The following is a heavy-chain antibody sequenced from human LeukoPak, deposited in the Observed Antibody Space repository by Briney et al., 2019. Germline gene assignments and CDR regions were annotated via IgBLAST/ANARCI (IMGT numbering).Heavy chain of an antibody. CDR1: GGSFSGYY. Sequence: PSETLSLTCAVYGGSFSGYYWSWIRQPPGKGLEWIGEINHSGSTNYNPSLKSRVTISVDTSKNQFSLKLSSVTAADTALYYCARVLGWGTSPDYWGQGTLVTVSS. V-gene: IGHV4-34*01. D-gene: IGHD3/OR15-3a*01. CDR3: ARVLGWGTSPDY. J-gene: IGHJ4*02. CDR2: INHSGST.